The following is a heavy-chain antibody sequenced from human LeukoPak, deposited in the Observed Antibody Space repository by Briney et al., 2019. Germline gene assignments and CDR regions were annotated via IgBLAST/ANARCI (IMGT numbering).Heavy chain of an antibody. D-gene: IGHD3-10*01. V-gene: IGHV3-23*01. CDR1: GFTFTTFT. CDR3: AEGTGRYREVSSFDS. J-gene: IGHJ4*02. CDR2: INRGGGGT. Sequence: GGSLRLSCAASGFTFTTFTMNWVRQAPGKGLGWVSAINRGGGGTYYADFVKGRFTISRDNSENTLYLQMNSLRAEDTATYYCAEGTGRYREVSSFDSWGQGTQVTVSS.